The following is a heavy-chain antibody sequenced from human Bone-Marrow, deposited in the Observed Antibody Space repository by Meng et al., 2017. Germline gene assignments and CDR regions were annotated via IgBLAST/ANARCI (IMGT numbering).Heavy chain of an antibody. V-gene: IGHV1-18*01. CDR2: ISAYNGNT. J-gene: IGHJ4*02. CDR1: GYTFTSYG. Sequence: ASVKVSCKASGYTFTSYGISWVRQASGQGLEWMGWISAYNGNTNYAQKLQGRVTMTTDTSTITAYMELRSLRSDDTAVYYCASYCGGDCYEGDSWGQGTLVTVSS. CDR3: ASYCGGDCYEGDS. D-gene: IGHD2-21*02.